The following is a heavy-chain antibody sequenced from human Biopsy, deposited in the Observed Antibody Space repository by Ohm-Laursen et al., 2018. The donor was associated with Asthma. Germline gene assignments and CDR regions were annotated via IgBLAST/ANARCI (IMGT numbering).Heavy chain of an antibody. Sequence: SLRLSCAASGFKFDEYTMHWVRQAPGKGLEWVSGISWNSATVGYADSVEGRFTISRDNAKNSVFLHMDSLRPEDTAFYYCAKVRSDWVITESFDYWGQGVLVTVSS. D-gene: IGHD3-22*01. CDR3: AKVRSDWVITESFDY. V-gene: IGHV3-9*01. CDR1: GFKFDEYT. CDR2: ISWNSATV. J-gene: IGHJ4*02.